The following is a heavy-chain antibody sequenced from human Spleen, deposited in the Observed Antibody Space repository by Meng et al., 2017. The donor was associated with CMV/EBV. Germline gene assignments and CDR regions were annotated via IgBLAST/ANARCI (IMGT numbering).Heavy chain of an antibody. CDR1: GITFTDYY. CDR2: INPNSGGT. D-gene: IGHD2-2*01. Sequence: ASVKVSCKTFGITFTDYYIHWVRQAPGQGLEWMGWINPNSGGTNSVETFQGRVTMTSDPSITTAHMEVISLRSDDTAIYYCARSRRDCTRTSCYVPDYYGLDVWGQGTTVTVSS. J-gene: IGHJ6*02. CDR3: ARSRRDCTRTSCYVPDYYGLDV. V-gene: IGHV1-2*02.